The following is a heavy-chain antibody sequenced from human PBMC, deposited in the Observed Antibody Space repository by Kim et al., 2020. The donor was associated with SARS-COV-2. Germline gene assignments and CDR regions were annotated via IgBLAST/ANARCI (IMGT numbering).Heavy chain of an antibody. D-gene: IGHD6-13*01. CDR3: VRDSNWSFDY. Sequence: IHSADSVKGRFTISRDNAENSLYLQMNSLRDEDTAVYYCVRDSNWSFDYWGQGTLVTVSS. J-gene: IGHJ4*02. V-gene: IGHV3-48*02. CDR2: I.